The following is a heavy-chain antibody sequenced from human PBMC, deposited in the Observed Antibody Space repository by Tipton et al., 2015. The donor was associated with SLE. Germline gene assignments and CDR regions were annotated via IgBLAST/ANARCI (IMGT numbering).Heavy chain of an antibody. CDR3: ARRGSYYCFDY. V-gene: IGHV4-38-2*01. CDR2: IYTSGST. J-gene: IGHJ4*02. CDR1: GYSISSGYY. D-gene: IGHD1-26*01. Sequence: TLSLTCAVSGYSISSGYYWGWIRQPPGKGLEWIGYIYTSGSTNYNPSLKSRVTISVDTSKNQFSLKLSSVTAADTAVYYCARRGSYYCFDYWGQGTLVTVSS.